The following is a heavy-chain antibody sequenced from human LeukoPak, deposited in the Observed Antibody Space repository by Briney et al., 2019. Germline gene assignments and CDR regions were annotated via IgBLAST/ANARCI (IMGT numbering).Heavy chain of an antibody. CDR3: ATTSPPIVGATEYYFDY. D-gene: IGHD1-26*01. CDR2: FVPEDGET. J-gene: IGHJ4*02. CDR1: GYTLTELS. Sequence: ASVKDSCKVSGYTLTELSMHWGRQAPGKGLEWMGGFVPEDGETIYAQKFQGRVTMTEDTTTDTAYMELSSLRSEDTAVYYCATTSPPIVGATEYYFDYWGQGTLVTVSS. V-gene: IGHV1-24*01.